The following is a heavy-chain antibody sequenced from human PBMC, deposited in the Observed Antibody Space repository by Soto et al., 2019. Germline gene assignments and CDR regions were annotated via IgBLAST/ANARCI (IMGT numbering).Heavy chain of an antibody. CDR3: TTVAVLMVYEELDY. Sequence: GGSLRLSCAASGFTFSNAWMSWVRQAPGKGLEWVGRIKSKTDGGTTDYAAPVKGRFTISRDDSKNTLYLQMNSLKTEDTAVYYCTTVAVLMVYEELDYWGQGTLVTVSS. D-gene: IGHD2-8*01. J-gene: IGHJ4*02. CDR2: IKSKTDGGTT. V-gene: IGHV3-15*01. CDR1: GFTFSNAW.